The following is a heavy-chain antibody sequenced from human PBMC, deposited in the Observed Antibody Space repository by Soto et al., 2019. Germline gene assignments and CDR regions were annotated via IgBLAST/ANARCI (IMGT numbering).Heavy chain of an antibody. D-gene: IGHD1-26*01. Sequence: SETLSLTCNVSGDSIGRFYWSWIRQSAEKGLEWIGRVYSTGGTAYNPALKGRVTVSLDRSNNHVSLEMNSVTAADTAVYFCARDLSGTGLDIWGRGTRVTVSS. V-gene: IGHV4-4*07. J-gene: IGHJ6*02. CDR2: VYSTGGT. CDR3: ARDLSGTGLDI. CDR1: GDSIGRFY.